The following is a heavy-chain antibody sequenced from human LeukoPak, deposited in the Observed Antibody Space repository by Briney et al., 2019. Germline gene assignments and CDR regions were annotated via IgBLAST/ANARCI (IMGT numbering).Heavy chain of an antibody. CDR2: ISGSGGST. CDR1: GFTFSSYS. D-gene: IGHD3-3*01. Sequence: TGGSLRLSCAASGFTFSSYSMNWVRQAPGKGLEWVSAISGSGGSTYYADSVKGRFTISRDNSKNTLYLQMNSLRAEDTAVYYCAKGLRFLEWLGTDYWGQGTLVTVSS. CDR3: AKGLRFLEWLGTDY. V-gene: IGHV3-23*01. J-gene: IGHJ4*02.